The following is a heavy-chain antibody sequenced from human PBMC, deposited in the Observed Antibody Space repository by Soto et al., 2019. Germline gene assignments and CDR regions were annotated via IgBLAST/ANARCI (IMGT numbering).Heavy chain of an antibody. J-gene: IGHJ6*03. CDR1: GFTFSSYS. D-gene: IGHD2-21*01. CDR3: ARDIEVNVSYYYYMDV. CDR2: ISSSSSTI. Sequence: EVQLVESGGGLVQPGGSLRLSCAASGFTFSSYSMNWVRQAPGKGLEWVSYISSSSSTIYYADSVKGRFTISRDNAKNSMYLQMNSLRAEDTAVYYCARDIEVNVSYYYYMDVWGKGTTVTVSS. V-gene: IGHV3-48*01.